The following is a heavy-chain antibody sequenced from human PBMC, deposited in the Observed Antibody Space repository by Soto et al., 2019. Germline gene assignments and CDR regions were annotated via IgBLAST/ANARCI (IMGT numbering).Heavy chain of an antibody. CDR3: ASERSPQYFDY. V-gene: IGHV1-69*06. D-gene: IGHD1-26*01. CDR2: IIPTFGTP. J-gene: IGHJ4*02. Sequence: QVQLVQSGTVVQRRGSSVKVSCQASGGTFSSHGMAWVRQAPGQGLEWMGGIIPTFGTPTYAPKFQGRVTITADKSTNTAYMELNSLRSEDTGVYYCASERSPQYFDYWGQGTLITVSS. CDR1: GGTFSSHG.